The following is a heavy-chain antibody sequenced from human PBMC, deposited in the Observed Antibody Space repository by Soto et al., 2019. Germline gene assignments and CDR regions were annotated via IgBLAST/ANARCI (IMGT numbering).Heavy chain of an antibody. V-gene: IGHV4-39*01. CDR1: GGSISSGSYN. D-gene: IGHD1-26*01. CDR2: FYYSGST. CDR3: ARGPYSGSYYY. Sequence: QLQLQESGPGLVKPSETLSLTCTVSGGSISSGSYNWGWVRQPPGKGLEWIGSFYYSGSTHYNPSLKSRVTISVDTSKNQFSLQLNSVTAADTAVYYCARGPYSGSYYYWGQGTLVTVSS. J-gene: IGHJ4*02.